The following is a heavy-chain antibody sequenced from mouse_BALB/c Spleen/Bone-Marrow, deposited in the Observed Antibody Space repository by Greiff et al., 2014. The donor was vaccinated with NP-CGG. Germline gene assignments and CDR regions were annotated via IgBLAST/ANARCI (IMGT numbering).Heavy chain of an antibody. CDR3: ARDWYFDV. V-gene: IGHV1-7*01. J-gene: IGHJ1*01. CDR1: GYTFTSYW. Sequence: LQESGAELAKPGASVKMSCKASGYTFTSYWMRWVKQRPGQGLEWIGYINPSTGYTEYNQKFKDKATLTADKSSSTAYMQLSSLTSEDSAVYYCARDWYFDVWGAGTTVTVSS. CDR2: INPSTGYT.